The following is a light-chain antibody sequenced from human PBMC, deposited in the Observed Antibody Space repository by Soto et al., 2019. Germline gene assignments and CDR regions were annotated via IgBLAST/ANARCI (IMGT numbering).Light chain of an antibody. Sequence: EIVLTQSPATLSLSPGERATLSCRASEGINIYLVWYQQKPGQAPRLLIYDASNRAAGIPARFSGGGSGTDFTLTISTLEPEDFALYYCQQRYTWPLTFGGGTKVEIK. J-gene: IGKJ4*01. CDR1: EGINIY. V-gene: IGKV3-11*01. CDR3: QQRYTWPLT. CDR2: DAS.